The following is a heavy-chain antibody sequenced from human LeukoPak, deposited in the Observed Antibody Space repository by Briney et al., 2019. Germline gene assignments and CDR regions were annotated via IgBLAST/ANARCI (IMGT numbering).Heavy chain of an antibody. Sequence: GGSLRLSCATSGFTFNGSAMHWVRQASGKGLEWVGRIRSKANSYATAYAASLKGRFTISRDDSKNTAYLQMNSLKTEDTAVYYCTFLIAVAGNWFDPWGQGTLVTVSS. CDR1: GFTFNGSA. V-gene: IGHV3-73*01. CDR2: IRSKANSYAT. J-gene: IGHJ5*02. D-gene: IGHD6-19*01. CDR3: TFLIAVAGNWFDP.